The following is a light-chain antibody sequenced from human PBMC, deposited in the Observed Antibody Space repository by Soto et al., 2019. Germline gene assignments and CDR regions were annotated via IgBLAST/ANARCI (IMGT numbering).Light chain of an antibody. J-gene: IGKJ1*01. CDR3: LQDVKYPLT. CDR1: QDIRTE. V-gene: IGKV1-6*01. Sequence: AIQMTQSPSSLSVSVGDRVTITCRASQDIRTELGWYQQKPGKAPRLLIYGAFSLQSGVPSRFSGSGSGTDFTLTIRSLQPDDFATYYCLQDVKYPLTFGQGTKVEV. CDR2: GAF.